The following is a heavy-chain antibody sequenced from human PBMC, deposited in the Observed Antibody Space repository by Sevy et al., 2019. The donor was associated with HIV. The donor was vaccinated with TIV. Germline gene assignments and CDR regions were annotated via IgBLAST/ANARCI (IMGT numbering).Heavy chain of an antibody. J-gene: IGHJ5*02. V-gene: IGHV4-39*01. D-gene: IGHD2-2*01. CDR2: FHYSGST. CDR1: SGSISSGSYY. CDR3: ARHVWSNAPKRYCTGISCYPFDP. Sequence: SETLSLICTVSSGSISSGSYYWGWIRQPPGKGLEWIGSFHYSGSTYYNPSLRSRVTISADTSKSQLSLKLRSVTAADTAMSYCARHVWSNAPKRYCTGISCYPFDPWGQGTPVTVSS.